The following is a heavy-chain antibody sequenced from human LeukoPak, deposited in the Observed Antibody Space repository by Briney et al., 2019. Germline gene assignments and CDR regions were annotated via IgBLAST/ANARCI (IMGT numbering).Heavy chain of an antibody. CDR3: ARRLGQWHQVRYYYYMDV. Sequence: KPSETLSLTCAVYGGSFSGYYWSWIRQPPGKGLEWIGEINHSGSTNYNPSLKSRVTISVDTSKNQFSLKLSSVTAADTAVYYCARRLGQWHQVRYYYYMDVWGKGTTVTISS. CDR1: GGSFSGYY. V-gene: IGHV4-34*01. CDR2: INHSGST. J-gene: IGHJ6*03. D-gene: IGHD6-19*01.